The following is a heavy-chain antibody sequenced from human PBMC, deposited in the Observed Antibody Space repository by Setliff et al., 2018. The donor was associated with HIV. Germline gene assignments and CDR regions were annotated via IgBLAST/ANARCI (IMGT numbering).Heavy chain of an antibody. D-gene: IGHD3-16*01. J-gene: IGHJ6*03. CDR2: INPNSGGT. Sequence: ASVKVSCKASGYSFTGYHVHWVRQAPGQGLEWMGRINPNSGGTNYAQKFQGRVTMTRDTSISTAYMELSSLRSEDTAVYYCARDRFGDPYYYYYMDVWGKGTTVTVSS. V-gene: IGHV1-2*06. CDR1: GYSFTGYH. CDR3: ARDRFGDPYYYYYMDV.